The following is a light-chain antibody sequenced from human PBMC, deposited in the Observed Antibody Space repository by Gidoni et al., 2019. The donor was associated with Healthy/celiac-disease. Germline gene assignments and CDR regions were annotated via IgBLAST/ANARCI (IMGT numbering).Light chain of an antibody. Sequence: DNELTKSPSFLSASVGDRVTITCRASQGISSSLAWYQQKPGKSPKLLIYAASTLQSGVPSRFSGSGSGTEFTLTISSLQPEDFATYYCQQLNSYPRTFGQGTKVEIK. CDR1: QGISSS. CDR2: AAS. CDR3: QQLNSYPRT. V-gene: IGKV1-9*01. J-gene: IGKJ1*01.